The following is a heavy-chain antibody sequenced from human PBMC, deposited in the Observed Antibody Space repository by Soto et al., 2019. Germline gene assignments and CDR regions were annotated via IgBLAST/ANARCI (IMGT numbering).Heavy chain of an antibody. J-gene: IGHJ6*02. CDR2: IYYSGST. Sequence: HVQVQESGPGLVQPSETLSLTCTVSGGSINNYYWSWIRQPPGKGLEWIAYIYYSGSTNYNPSFKSRVIVSVDTSRNQCSLKLSSVTAADTAVYYCARWHSSSGYYGMDVWGQGTTVTVSS. CDR3: ARWHSSSGYYGMDV. V-gene: IGHV4-59*01. CDR1: GGSINNYY. D-gene: IGHD6-25*01.